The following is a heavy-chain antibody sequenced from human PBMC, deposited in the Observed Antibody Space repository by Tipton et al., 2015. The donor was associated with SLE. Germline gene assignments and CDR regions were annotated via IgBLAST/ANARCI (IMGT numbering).Heavy chain of an antibody. V-gene: IGHV3-30-3*01. CDR3: ARERDRRDFLDY. D-gene: IGHD5-24*01. J-gene: IGHJ4*02. CDR2: ISYDGGNK. Sequence: SLRLSCAASGYTFSSYAMHWVRQAPGKGLEWVAVISYDGGNKYYADSVKGRFTISRDNSKNTLYLQMNGLRAEDTAVYYCARERDRRDFLDYWGQGTMVTVSS. CDR1: GYTFSSYA.